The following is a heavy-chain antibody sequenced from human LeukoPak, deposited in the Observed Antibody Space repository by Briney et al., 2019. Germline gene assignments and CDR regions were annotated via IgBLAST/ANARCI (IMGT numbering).Heavy chain of an antibody. D-gene: IGHD5-18*01. V-gene: IGHV3-23*01. CDR2: ISGSGGST. CDR3: AKDLASIQIWPLFDY. Sequence: GGSLRLSCAASGFTFSSYAMSWVRQAPGKGLEWVSAISGSGGSTYYADSVKGRFTISRDNSKNTLYLQMNSLRAEDTAVYYCAKDLASIQIWPLFDYWGQGTLVTVSS. J-gene: IGHJ4*02. CDR1: GFTFSSYA.